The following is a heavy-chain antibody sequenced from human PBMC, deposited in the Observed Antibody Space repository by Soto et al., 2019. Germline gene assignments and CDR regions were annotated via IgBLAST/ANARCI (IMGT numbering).Heavy chain of an antibody. Sequence: QVQLVQSGAEVKKPGASVKVSCKASGYTFTNYYLHWVRQAPGQGLEWMGIINPSSGSTNYAQNFQGRVTVTRDTSTSKVYMELSSLRSEDTAVYYCARVRFLELRPFDYWGQGTLVTVSS. CDR1: GYTFTNYY. CDR3: ARVRFLELRPFDY. D-gene: IGHD3-3*01. CDR2: INPSSGST. V-gene: IGHV1-46*01. J-gene: IGHJ4*02.